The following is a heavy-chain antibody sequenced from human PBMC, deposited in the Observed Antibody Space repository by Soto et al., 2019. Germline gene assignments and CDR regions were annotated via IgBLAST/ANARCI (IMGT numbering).Heavy chain of an antibody. Sequence: PGGSLRLSCAASGFTFSSYGMHWVRQAPGKGLEWVAVISYDGSNKYYADSVKGRFTISRDNSKNTLYLQMNSLRAEDTAVYYCAKVIRVYGSGSYKRDYYYGMDVWGQGTTVTVSS. CDR1: GFTFSSYG. CDR2: ISYDGSNK. CDR3: AKVIRVYGSGSYKRDYYYGMDV. D-gene: IGHD3-10*01. V-gene: IGHV3-30*18. J-gene: IGHJ6*02.